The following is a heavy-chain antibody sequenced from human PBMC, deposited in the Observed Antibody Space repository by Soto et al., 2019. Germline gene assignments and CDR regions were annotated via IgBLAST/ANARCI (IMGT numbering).Heavy chain of an antibody. D-gene: IGHD5-12*01. CDR1: GYTCTSDY. CDR2: INPNSGNT. Sequence: ASVKVSFKASGYTCTSDYMHWVLEASGQGLELMVWINPNSGNTGYAQKFQGRVTMTRNTSISTAYMELSSLRSEDTAVYYCARGPRGGYDWGVTYYYGMDVWGQGTTVTVSS. V-gene: IGHV1-8*02. J-gene: IGHJ6*02. CDR3: ARGPRGGYDWGVTYYYGMDV.